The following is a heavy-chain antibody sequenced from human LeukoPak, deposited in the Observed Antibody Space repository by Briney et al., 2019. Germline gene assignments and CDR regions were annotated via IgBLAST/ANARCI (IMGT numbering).Heavy chain of an antibody. D-gene: IGHD6-19*01. CDR2: IWYDGSNK. V-gene: IGHV3-33*06. CDR1: GFTFSSYG. CDR3: AKALAPSIAVAGTPIDY. J-gene: IGHJ4*02. Sequence: GGSLRLSXAASGFTFSSYGMHWIRQAPGKGLEWVAVIWYDGSNKYCADSVKGRFTISRDNSKNTLYLQMNSLRAEDTAVYYCAKALAPSIAVAGTPIDYWGQGTLVTVSS.